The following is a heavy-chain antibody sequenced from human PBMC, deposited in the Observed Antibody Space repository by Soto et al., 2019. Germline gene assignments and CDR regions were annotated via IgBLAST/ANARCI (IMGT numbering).Heavy chain of an antibody. J-gene: IGHJ6*02. CDR2: IYPGDSDT. CDR1: GYSFTSYW. V-gene: IGHV5-51*01. D-gene: IGHD2-2*01. CDR3: ARAGVYCISTSCYVDV. Sequence: GESLKISCKGSGYSFTSYWIGWVRQMPGKGLEWMGIIYPGDSDTRYSPSFQGQVTISADKSISTAYLQWSSLKASDTAMYYCARAGVYCISTSCYVDVWGQGTTVTVSS.